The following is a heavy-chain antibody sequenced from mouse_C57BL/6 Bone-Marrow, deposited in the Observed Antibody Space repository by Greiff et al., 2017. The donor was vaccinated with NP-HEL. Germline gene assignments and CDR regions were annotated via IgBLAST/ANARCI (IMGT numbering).Heavy chain of an antibody. CDR2: ISSGGSYT. J-gene: IGHJ3*01. Sequence: DVKLVESGGDLVKPGGSLKLSCAASGFTFSSYGMSWVRQTPDKRLEWVATISSGGSYTYYPDSVKGRFTISRDNAKNTLYLQMSSLKSEDTAMYYCARTPGGTWFAYWGQGTLVTVSA. CDR1: GFTFSSYG. V-gene: IGHV5-6*02. CDR3: ARTPGGTWFAY. D-gene: IGHD4-1*01.